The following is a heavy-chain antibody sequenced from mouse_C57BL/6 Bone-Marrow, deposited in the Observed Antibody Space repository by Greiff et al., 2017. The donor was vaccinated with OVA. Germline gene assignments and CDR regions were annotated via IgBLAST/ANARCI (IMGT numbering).Heavy chain of an antibody. Sequence: VQLQQSGGGLVQPGESLKLSCESNEYEFPSHDMSWVRKTPEKRLALVAAINSDGGSTYYPDTMERRFIISRDNTKKTLYLQLSSLRSEDTALYYCARHNYEYDGWYVDVWGTGTTVTVSS. J-gene: IGHJ1*03. D-gene: IGHD2-4*01. CDR2: INSDGGST. CDR1: EYEFPSHD. CDR3: ARHNYEYDGWYVDV. V-gene: IGHV5-2*01.